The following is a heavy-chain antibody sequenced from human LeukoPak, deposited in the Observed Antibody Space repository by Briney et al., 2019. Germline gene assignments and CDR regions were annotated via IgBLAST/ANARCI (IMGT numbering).Heavy chain of an antibody. Sequence: SGPALVKPTQTLTLTCTFSGFSLSTSGMCVSWIRQPPGKALEWLARIDWDDDKYYSTSLKTRLTISKDTSKNQVVLTMTNMDPVDTATYYSARIAAAGRGTDYWGQGTLVTVSS. V-gene: IGHV2-70*11. CDR2: IDWDDDK. D-gene: IGHD6-13*01. CDR1: GFSLSTSGMC. J-gene: IGHJ4*02. CDR3: ARIAAAGRGTDY.